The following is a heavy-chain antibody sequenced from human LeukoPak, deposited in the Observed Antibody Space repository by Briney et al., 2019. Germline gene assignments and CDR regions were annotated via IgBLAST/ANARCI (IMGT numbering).Heavy chain of an antibody. J-gene: IGHJ4*02. CDR1: GFTFSSYE. CDR3: ARDRGYYDSSGFGY. CDR2: ISSSGSTI. V-gene: IGHV3-48*03. D-gene: IGHD3-22*01. Sequence: GGSLRLSCAASGFTFSSYEMNWVRQAPGKGLEWLSYISSSGSTIYYADSVKGRFTISRDNAKNSLYLQMNSLRAEDTAVYYCARDRGYYDSSGFGYWGQGTLVTVSS.